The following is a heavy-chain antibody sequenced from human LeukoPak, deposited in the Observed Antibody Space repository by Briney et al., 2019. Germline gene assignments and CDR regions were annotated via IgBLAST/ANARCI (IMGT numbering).Heavy chain of an antibody. CDR1: GFTFSSYA. J-gene: IGHJ3*02. CDR3: ARAQEISYGAFDI. V-gene: IGHV4-34*01. D-gene: IGHD2/OR15-2a*01. Sequence: GSLRLSCAASGFTFSSYAMSWVRQAPGKGLEWIGEINHSGSTNYNPSLKSRVTISVDTSKNQFSLRLNSVTAADTAIYYCARAQEISYGAFDIWGHGTVVTVSS. CDR2: INHSGST.